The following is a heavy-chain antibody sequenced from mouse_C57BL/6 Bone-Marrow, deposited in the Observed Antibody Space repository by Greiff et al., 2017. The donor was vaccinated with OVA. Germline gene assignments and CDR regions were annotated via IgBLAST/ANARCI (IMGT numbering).Heavy chain of an antibody. CDR2: INPSNGGT. J-gene: IGHJ1*03. V-gene: IGHV1-53*01. D-gene: IGHD1-1*01. Sequence: QVQLQQPGTELVKPGASVKLSCKASGYTFTSYWMHWVKQRPGQGLEWIGNINPSNGGTNYNEKFKSKATLTVDKSSSTAYMQRSSLTSEDSAVYYCAGGYYYGSSCHWYFDVWGTGTTVTVSS. CDR1: GYTFTSYW. CDR3: AGGYYYGSSCHWYFDV.